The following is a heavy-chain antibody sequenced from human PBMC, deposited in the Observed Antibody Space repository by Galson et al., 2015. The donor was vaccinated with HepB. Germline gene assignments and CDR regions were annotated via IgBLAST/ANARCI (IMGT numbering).Heavy chain of an antibody. J-gene: IGHJ5*02. V-gene: IGHV3-11*06. CDR2: ISSSSSYT. D-gene: IGHD1-1*01. CDR1: GFTFSDYY. CDR3: AIFRSSNDSSHHGWFDT. Sequence: SLRLSCAASGFTFSDYYMSWIRQAPGKGLEWVSYISSSSSYTNYADSVKGRFTISRDNAKNSLYLQMNSLRAEDTAVYYCAIFRSSNDSSHHGWFDTWGQGSLGTVPS.